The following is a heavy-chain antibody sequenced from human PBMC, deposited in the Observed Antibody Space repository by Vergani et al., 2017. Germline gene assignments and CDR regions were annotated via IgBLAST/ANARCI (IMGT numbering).Heavy chain of an antibody. CDR3: ASHYYDSSGYYYGFDY. J-gene: IGHJ4*02. CDR2: FDPEDGET. V-gene: IGHV1-24*01. CDR1: GYTLTELS. D-gene: IGHD3-22*01. Sequence: QVQLVQSGAEVKKPGASVKVSCKVSGYTLTELSMHWVRQAPGKGLEWMGGFDPEDGETIYAQKFQGRVTITADESTSTAYMELSSLRSEDTAVYYCASHYYDSSGYYYGFDYWGQGTLVTVSS.